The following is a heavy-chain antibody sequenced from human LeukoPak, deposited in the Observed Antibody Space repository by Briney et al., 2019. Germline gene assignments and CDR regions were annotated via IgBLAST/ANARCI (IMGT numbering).Heavy chain of an antibody. CDR3: AKHDFYSSSWYGMGYLNH. Sequence: RTGGSLRLSCVTSGFTLSHYGMHWLRQAPGKGLEWVAVLSYDGNKENYADSVKGRFTISRDTSKNTLYLQMNSLRGDDTAIYYCAKHDFYSSSWYGMGYLNHWGQGTPVTVSS. CDR2: LSYDGNKE. CDR1: GFTLSHYG. V-gene: IGHV3-30*18. J-gene: IGHJ1*01. D-gene: IGHD6-13*01.